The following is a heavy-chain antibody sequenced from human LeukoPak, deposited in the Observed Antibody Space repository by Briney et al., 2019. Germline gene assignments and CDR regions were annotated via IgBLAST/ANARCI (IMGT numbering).Heavy chain of an antibody. CDR2: IYSGGST. V-gene: IGHV3-66*01. J-gene: IGHJ4*02. Sequence: GGSLRLSCAASGCTVSSNYMSWVRQAPGKGLEGVSVIYSGGSTYYADSVKGRFTISRDNSKNTLYLQMNSLRAEDTAVYYCARSKYSGPSADYWGQGTLVTVSS. CDR1: GCTVSSNY. D-gene: IGHD2/OR15-2a*01. CDR3: ARSKYSGPSADY.